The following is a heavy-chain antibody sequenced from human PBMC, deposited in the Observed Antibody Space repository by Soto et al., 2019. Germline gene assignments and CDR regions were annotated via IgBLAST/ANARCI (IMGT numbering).Heavy chain of an antibody. CDR3: ATFSRGWGSYRLNWFDP. V-gene: IGHV4-39*01. Sequence: QLQLQESGPGLVKPSETLSLTCTVSGGSISSSSYYWGWIRQPPGKGLEWIGSIYYSGSTYYNPSLKSRVTMSVDPSKNQFSLKLSSVTAADTAVYYCATFSRGWGSYRLNWFDPWGQGTLVTVSS. CDR2: IYYSGST. D-gene: IGHD3-16*02. J-gene: IGHJ5*02. CDR1: GGSISSSSYY.